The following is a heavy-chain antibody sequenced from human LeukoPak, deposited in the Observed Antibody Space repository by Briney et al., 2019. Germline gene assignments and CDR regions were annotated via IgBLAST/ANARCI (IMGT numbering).Heavy chain of an antibody. J-gene: IGHJ4*02. Sequence: SETLSLTCTVSGGSISSSSYYWGWIRQPPGKGLEWIGSIYYSGSTYYNPSLKSRVTISVDTSKNQFSLKLSSVTAADTAVYYCARQGWSDGGLHWGQGTLVTVSS. V-gene: IGHV4-39*01. CDR2: IYYSGST. CDR3: ARQGWSDGGLH. CDR1: GGSISSSSYY. D-gene: IGHD1-1*01.